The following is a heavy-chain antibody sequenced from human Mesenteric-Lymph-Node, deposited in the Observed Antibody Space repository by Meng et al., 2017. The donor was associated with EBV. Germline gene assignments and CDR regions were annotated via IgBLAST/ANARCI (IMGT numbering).Heavy chain of an antibody. V-gene: IGHV4-34*01. D-gene: IGHD3-10*01. CDR1: GGSFSDYF. Sequence: QVQLQQWGAGLLKPSETLSLTCAVHGGSFSDYFWTWIRQAPGKGLEWVGEINHSGSTKYNPSLKSRVTISVDTSKNQISLNLNSVTAADTAVYYCARPRIRYGSGSYYYWGQGTLVTVS. CDR3: ARPRIRYGSGSYYY. J-gene: IGHJ4*02. CDR2: INHSGST.